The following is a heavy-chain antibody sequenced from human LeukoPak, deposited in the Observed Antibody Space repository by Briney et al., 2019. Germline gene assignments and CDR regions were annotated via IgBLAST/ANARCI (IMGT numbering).Heavy chain of an antibody. J-gene: IGHJ4*02. CDR2: IKHKRDGGTT. CDR3: TTVTMVRDYDY. V-gene: IGHV3-15*01. D-gene: IGHD3-10*01. Sequence: GGSLRLSCAASGFSFSDDWMSWVRQAPGKVLEWVGRIKHKRDGGTTDYAAPVKGRFTISRDDSKNMLYLEMNSLKIEDTAVYYCTTVTMVRDYDYWGRGTLVTVSS. CDR1: GFSFSDDW.